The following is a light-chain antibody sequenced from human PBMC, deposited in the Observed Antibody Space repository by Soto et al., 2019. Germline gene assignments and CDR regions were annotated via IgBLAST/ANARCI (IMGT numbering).Light chain of an antibody. CDR2: GTS. V-gene: IGKV3-20*01. CDR1: ERLXSAY. J-gene: IGKJ5*01. Sequence: TQSACPLSLSRGERATLSCRASERLXSAYLGWHQQKPGQAPRLPXYGTSSSANGSPDSFSGSGSATDFTRTISRSEPDDCDGYYLQQYGKSTSTFGQGTRLEIK. CDR3: QQYGKSTST.